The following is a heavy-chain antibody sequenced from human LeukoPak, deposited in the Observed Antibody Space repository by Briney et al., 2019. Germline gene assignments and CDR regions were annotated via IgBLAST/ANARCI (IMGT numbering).Heavy chain of an antibody. Sequence: AGGSLRLSCAGSGITFSTYWMHWVRQAPGKGLVWVSRINSEGGTISYADSVKGRFTISRDNAKNTLFLQMNSLRAEDTAVYYCARISSDSISYYDHWGQGTLVTVSS. V-gene: IGHV3-74*01. J-gene: IGHJ4*02. CDR2: INSEGGTI. D-gene: IGHD3-22*01. CDR3: ARISSDSISYYDH. CDR1: GITFSTYW.